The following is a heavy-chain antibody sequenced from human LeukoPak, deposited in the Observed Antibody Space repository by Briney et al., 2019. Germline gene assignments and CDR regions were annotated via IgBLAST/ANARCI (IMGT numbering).Heavy chain of an antibody. V-gene: IGHV4-59*01. CDR3: ASGGLVSTTVDWFDP. Sequence: SETLSLTCTVSGGSISSYYWSWIRQPPGKGLEWVGYIYYSGSTNYNPSLKSRVTISVDTSKNQFSLKLSSVTAADTAVYYCASGGLVSTTVDWFDPWGQGTLVTVSS. CDR1: GGSISSYY. D-gene: IGHD4-11*01. J-gene: IGHJ5*02. CDR2: IYYSGST.